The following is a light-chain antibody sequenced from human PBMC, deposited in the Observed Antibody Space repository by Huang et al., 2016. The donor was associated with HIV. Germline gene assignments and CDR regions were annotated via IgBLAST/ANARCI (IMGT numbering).Light chain of an antibody. Sequence: EIVLTQSPATLSLSPGERATLSCRASQGVSKYLAWYQQKPGQSPRLLIYDASNSATGIPARFSGSGSGTDFTLTISSLEAEDSAVYYCQQRSNWPPLTFGGGTKVEIK. J-gene: IGKJ4*01. CDR1: QGVSKY. V-gene: IGKV3-11*01. CDR3: QQRSNWPPLT. CDR2: DAS.